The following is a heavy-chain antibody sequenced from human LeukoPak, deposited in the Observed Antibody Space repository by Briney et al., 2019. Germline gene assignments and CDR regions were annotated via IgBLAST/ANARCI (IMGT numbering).Heavy chain of an antibody. CDR1: GGSIRSSSYN. CDR3: ARLPSPGWFDP. J-gene: IGHJ5*02. V-gene: IGHV4-39*07. CDR2: IHYTGST. Sequence: SETLSLTCSVSGGSIRSSSYNWGWIRQPPGKGLEWIGSIHYTGSTYYNPSLKSRVTISVDTSKNQCSLKLSSVTAADTAVYYCARLPSPGWFDPWGHGTLVTVSS.